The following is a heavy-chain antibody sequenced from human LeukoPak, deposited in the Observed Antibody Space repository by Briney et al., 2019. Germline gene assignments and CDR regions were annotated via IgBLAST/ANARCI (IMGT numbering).Heavy chain of an antibody. CDR1: GDSISTSNSY. V-gene: IGHV4-39*02. Sequence: SETLSLTCTVSGDSISTSNSYWGWIRQPPGKGLEWIGSIYYSGNTYYNASLKSRVTISVDTSKNQFSLKLSSVTTADTAVYYCARDPPGTAMEKYWGQGTLVTVSS. J-gene: IGHJ4*02. CDR2: IYYSGNT. D-gene: IGHD5-18*01. CDR3: ARDPPGTAMEKY.